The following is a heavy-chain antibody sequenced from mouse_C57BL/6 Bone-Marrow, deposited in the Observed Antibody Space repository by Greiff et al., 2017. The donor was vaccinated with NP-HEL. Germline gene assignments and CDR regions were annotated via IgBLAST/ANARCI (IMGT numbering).Heavy chain of an antibody. D-gene: IGHD2-3*01. CDR1: GYTFTSYC. CDR3: ARWRWGWYFNV. J-gene: IGHJ1*01. Sequence: QVQLQQPGAELVKPGASVKLSCKASGYTFTSYCMHWVKQRPGQGLEWIGMIHPNSGSTNYNEKFKSKATLTVDKSSSTAYMQLSSLTSEDSAVYDCARWRWGWYFNVWGAGTTVSVYS. CDR2: IHPNSGST. V-gene: IGHV1-64*01.